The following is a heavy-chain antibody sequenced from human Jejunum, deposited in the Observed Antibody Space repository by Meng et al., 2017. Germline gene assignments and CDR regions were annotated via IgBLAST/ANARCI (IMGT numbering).Heavy chain of an antibody. J-gene: IGHJ4*02. V-gene: IGHV1-69*01. Sequence: GPELKRPGSSVKVPTKAAGGTFTNYAITWVRKASGHGLEWMGGIIPIFGTANYAQNFQDRVTITADESTSTAYMEFSSLRSEDTAVYYCARPNSGANTYYFDYWGQGTLVTVSS. CDR1: GGTFTNYA. CDR2: IIPIFGTA. CDR3: ARPNSGANTYYFDY. D-gene: IGHD4/OR15-4a*01.